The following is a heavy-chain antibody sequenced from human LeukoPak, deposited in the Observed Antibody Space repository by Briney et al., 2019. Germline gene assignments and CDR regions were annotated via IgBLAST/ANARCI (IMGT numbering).Heavy chain of an antibody. V-gene: IGHV1-2*02. CDR1: GYTFTGYY. CDR3: ARAPKNDAYDI. J-gene: IGHJ3*02. Sequence: ASVTVSCKASGYTFTGYYIHWVRQAPGQGLEWVGWINPNSGDTHHAQNFQGRVTMTRDTSISTASMDLSRLRSDDTAVYYCARAPKNDAYDIWGRGTMVTVSS. CDR2: INPNSGDT.